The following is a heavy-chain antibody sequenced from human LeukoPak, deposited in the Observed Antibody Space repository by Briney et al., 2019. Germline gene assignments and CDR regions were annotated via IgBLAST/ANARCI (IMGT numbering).Heavy chain of an antibody. Sequence: ASVKVSCKTSGYTFTGYYMHWVRQAPGQGLEWMGWINPNSGGTNYAQRFQGRVTMTRDTSMSTAYMELSRLRSDDSAVYYCAKYFYDSSGSSSDAFDIWGQGTMVTVSS. V-gene: IGHV1-2*02. CDR1: GYTFTGYY. J-gene: IGHJ3*02. CDR3: AKYFYDSSGSSSDAFDI. CDR2: INPNSGGT. D-gene: IGHD3-22*01.